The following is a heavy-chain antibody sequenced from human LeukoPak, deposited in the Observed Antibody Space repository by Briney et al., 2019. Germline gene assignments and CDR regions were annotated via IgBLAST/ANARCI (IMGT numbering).Heavy chain of an antibody. CDR1: GFTFSIHA. J-gene: IGHJ6*02. CDR3: ARTLRVGNFYYYYTMDV. Sequence: GGSPRLSCAASGFTFSIHAMHWVRQAPGKGLEWVAVISYDGSNKYYADSVKGRFTISRDNSKNTLYLQMNSLRAEDTAVYYCARTLRVGNFYYYYTMDVWGQGTTVTVSS. D-gene: IGHD3-10*01. V-gene: IGHV3-30*03. CDR2: ISYDGSNK.